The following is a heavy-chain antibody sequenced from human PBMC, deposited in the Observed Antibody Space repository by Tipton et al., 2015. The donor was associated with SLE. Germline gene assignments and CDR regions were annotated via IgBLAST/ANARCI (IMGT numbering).Heavy chain of an antibody. J-gene: IGHJ3*02. D-gene: IGHD3-10*01. Sequence: TLSLTCTVSGGYISSGGYYWSWIRQHPGKGLEWIGHIYYSGSTYYNPSLKSRVTISVDTSKNQFSLKLSSVTAADTAVYYCAREPYYYGSGNDIWGQGTMVTVSS. CDR1: GGYISSGGYY. CDR3: AREPYYYGSGNDI. CDR2: IYYSGST. V-gene: IGHV4-31*03.